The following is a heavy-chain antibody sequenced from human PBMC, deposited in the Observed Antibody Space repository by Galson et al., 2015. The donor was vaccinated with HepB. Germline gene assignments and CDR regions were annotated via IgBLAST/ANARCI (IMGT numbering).Heavy chain of an antibody. CDR1: GFTFSNYR. D-gene: IGHD1-26*01. J-gene: IGHJ4*02. CDR2: IKQDEGEK. V-gene: IGHV3-7*01. Sequence: SLRLSCAASGFTFSNYRMSWVRQAPGKGLEWVANIKQDEGEKYYVDSVKGRFTISRDNAKNSLFLQMNSLRAEDTAVYYCARQPIMAGATGGFDYWGQGTLVTVSS. CDR3: ARQPIMAGATGGFDY.